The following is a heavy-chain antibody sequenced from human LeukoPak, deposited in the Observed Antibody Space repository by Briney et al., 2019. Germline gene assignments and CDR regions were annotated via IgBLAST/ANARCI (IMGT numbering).Heavy chain of an antibody. CDR1: GFTFSNYD. D-gene: IGHD2-2*01. Sequence: GGSLRLSCAASGFTFSNYDMHWVRQAPGKGLEWVAVITYDGTNKYYADSVKGRFTISRDNSKSTLYLQMNSLRAEDTAVYYCAKDVPWFHPGRQGT. CDR2: ITYDGTNK. CDR3: AKDVPWFHP. J-gene: IGHJ5*02. V-gene: IGHV3-30*18.